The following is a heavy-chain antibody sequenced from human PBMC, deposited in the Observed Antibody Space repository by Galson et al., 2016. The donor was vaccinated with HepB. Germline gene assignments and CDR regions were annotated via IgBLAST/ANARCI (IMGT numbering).Heavy chain of an antibody. CDR3: ARESELPDPVSTTFYYGLDV. V-gene: IGHV4-39*07. J-gene: IGHJ6*02. D-gene: IGHD5/OR15-5a*01. CDR2: LSYSGSA. Sequence: SETLSLTCTVSGGSVTASPYYHAWIRQPPGKGLEWIGTLSYSGSAYYNPSLKTRVSMSMDTTKKQVSLKLSSVTAADTAVYYCARESELPDPVSTTFYYGLDVWGQGTMVTVSS. CDR1: GGSVTASPYY.